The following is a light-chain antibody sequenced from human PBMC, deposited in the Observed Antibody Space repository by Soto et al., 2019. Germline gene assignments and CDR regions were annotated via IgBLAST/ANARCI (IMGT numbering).Light chain of an antibody. Sequence: DIQMTQSPSTLSASVGDRVTITCRASQSISSWLAWYQQKPRTAPKLLIYKASTLQSGVPSRFSGSGSGTEFTFTISSLQPDDSATYYCQQYNDNWTFGQGTKVDIK. V-gene: IGKV1-5*03. CDR2: KAS. J-gene: IGKJ1*01. CDR3: QQYNDNWT. CDR1: QSISSW.